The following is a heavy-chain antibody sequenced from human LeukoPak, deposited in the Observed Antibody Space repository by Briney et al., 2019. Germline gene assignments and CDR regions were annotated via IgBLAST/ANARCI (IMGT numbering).Heavy chain of an antibody. CDR3: ARESRVLIGDGYYLDS. CDR1: GGSISNYY. D-gene: IGHD3-3*01. Sequence: PSETLSLTCTVSGGSISNYYWSWIRQPAGKGLERIGRLYTGRSTDYNASLKSRVTMSVDTSNNQFSLRLTSLTAADTATYYCARESRVLIGDGYYLDSWGPGTLVTVSS. J-gene: IGHJ4*02. CDR2: LYTGRST. V-gene: IGHV4-4*07.